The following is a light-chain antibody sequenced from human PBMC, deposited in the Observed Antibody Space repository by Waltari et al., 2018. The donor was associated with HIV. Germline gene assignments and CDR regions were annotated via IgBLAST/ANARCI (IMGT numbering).Light chain of an antibody. Sequence: SYVLTQPPSVSVAPGKTAGITCGGNNIGTKSVHCYQEKPGQAPVLVIYYDTDRPSGVPERFSGSNSGNTATLTISRVEAGDEADYYCQGWETTSDHPGGVFGGGTKLIVL. CDR1: NIGTKS. V-gene: IGLV3-21*01. CDR3: QGWETTSDHPGGV. J-gene: IGLJ2*01. CDR2: YDT.